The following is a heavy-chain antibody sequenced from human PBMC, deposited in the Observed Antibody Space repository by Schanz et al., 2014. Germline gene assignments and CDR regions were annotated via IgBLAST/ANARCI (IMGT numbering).Heavy chain of an antibody. V-gene: IGHV3-11*01. Sequence: QVQLVESGGGLVKPRGSLRLSCAASGFIFNDYYMNWIRQAPGKGLEWLSYISRDGTTSYYADPVKGRFTISRDSAKNSLYLQMNSLRAEDTAVYYCARQRSYFYAMDVWGQGTTVTVSS. CDR3: ARQRSYFYAMDV. CDR2: ISRDGTTS. CDR1: GFIFNDYY. J-gene: IGHJ6*02.